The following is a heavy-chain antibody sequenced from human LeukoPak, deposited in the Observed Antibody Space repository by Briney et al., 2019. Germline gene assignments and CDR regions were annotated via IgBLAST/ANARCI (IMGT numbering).Heavy chain of an antibody. Sequence: AASVKVSCKASGYTFTDYDINWLRQVPGQGLEWMGWMNPKSGNRGYAQKFQGRVTISTDISISTAYMEVSSLTSEDTAVYFCARDVARKGSYYKNYMDVWGKGTTVTVAS. J-gene: IGHJ6*03. D-gene: IGHD3-10*02. V-gene: IGHV1-8*03. CDR2: MNPKSGNR. CDR3: ARDVARKGSYYKNYMDV. CDR1: GYTFTDYD.